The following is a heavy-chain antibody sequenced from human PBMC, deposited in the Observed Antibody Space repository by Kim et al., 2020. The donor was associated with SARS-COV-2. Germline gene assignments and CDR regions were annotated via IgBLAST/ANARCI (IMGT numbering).Heavy chain of an antibody. CDR2: IISSSSYI. J-gene: IGHJ3*02. D-gene: IGHD3-10*01. Sequence: GGSLRLSCAASGFTFSSYSINWVRQAPGKGLEWVSSIISSSSYIYYADSVKGRFTISRDNAKNSLYLQMNSLRAEDTAVYYCARPRVWFGERGAFDIWGQGTMVTVSS. CDR3: ARPRVWFGERGAFDI. CDR1: GFTFSSYS. V-gene: IGHV3-21*01.